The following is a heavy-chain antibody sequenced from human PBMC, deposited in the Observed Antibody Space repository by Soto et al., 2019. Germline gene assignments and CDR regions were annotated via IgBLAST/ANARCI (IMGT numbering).Heavy chain of an antibody. J-gene: IGHJ4*02. CDR1: GFTFSAYY. Sequence: GGSLRLSCAASGFTFSAYYMSWLRQAPGKGLEWISDITNRGSTISYAESVKGRFTVSRDNSKNLVYLEMNSLRTEDTAVYYCARDRGYCSGSTCYDYYFDYWGQGTLVTVSS. CDR2: ITNRGSTI. CDR3: ARDRGYCSGSTCYDYYFDY. D-gene: IGHD2-15*01. V-gene: IGHV3-11*01.